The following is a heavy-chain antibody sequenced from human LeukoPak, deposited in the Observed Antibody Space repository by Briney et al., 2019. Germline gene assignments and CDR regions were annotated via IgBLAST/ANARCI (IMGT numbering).Heavy chain of an antibody. CDR3: AKGARFLEWYYYYYYMDV. Sequence: GGSLRLSCEASGFTCSSYGMHWVRQAPGKGLEWVAFIRYDGSNKYYADSVKGRFTISRDNSKNTLYLQMNSLRAEDTAVYYCAKGARFLEWYYYYYYMDVWGKGTTVTVSS. CDR1: GFTCSSYG. D-gene: IGHD3-3*01. V-gene: IGHV3-30*02. CDR2: IRYDGSNK. J-gene: IGHJ6*03.